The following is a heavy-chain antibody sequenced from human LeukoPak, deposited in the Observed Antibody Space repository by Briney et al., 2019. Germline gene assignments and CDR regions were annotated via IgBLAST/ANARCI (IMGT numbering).Heavy chain of an antibody. CDR3: AKDLRDVLRFLEWPLN. CDR1: GFTFSSYG. CDR2: IRYDGSNK. V-gene: IGHV3-30*02. J-gene: IGHJ4*02. Sequence: GGSLRLSCAASGFTFSSYGMHWVRQAPGKGLEWVAFIRYDGSNKYYADSVKGRFTISRDNSKNTLYLQMNSLRAEDTAVYYCAKDLRDVLRFLEWPLNWGQGTLVTVSS. D-gene: IGHD3-3*01.